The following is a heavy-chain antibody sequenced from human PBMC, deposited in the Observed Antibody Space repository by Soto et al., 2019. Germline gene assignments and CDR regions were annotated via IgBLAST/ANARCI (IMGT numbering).Heavy chain of an antibody. V-gene: IGHV1-18*01. CDR2: ISAYNGNT. Sequence: QVQLVQSGAEVKKPGASVKVSCKASGYTFTSYGISWVRQAPGQGLEWMGWISAYNGNTNYAQKIQGRVTMTTDTSASTASMERRSLRSDDTDVCPCAGRASSGWSNWVDPWGQGTLVTVSS. J-gene: IGHJ5*02. CDR1: GYTFTSYG. D-gene: IGHD6-19*01. CDR3: AGRASSGWSNWVDP.